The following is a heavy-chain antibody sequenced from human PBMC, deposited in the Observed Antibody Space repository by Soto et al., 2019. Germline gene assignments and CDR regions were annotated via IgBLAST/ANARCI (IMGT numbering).Heavy chain of an antibody. CDR2: ISYDGGNK. Sequence: QVQLVESGGGVVQPGRSLRLSCAASGFTFSSYGMHWVRQAPGKGLEWVSIISYDGGNKYYADSVKGRFTISRDNSKNTLYLQMNSLRAEDTAVYYCARWGACDYWGQGTLVTVSS. V-gene: IGHV3-30*03. J-gene: IGHJ4*02. CDR3: ARWGACDY. CDR1: GFTFSSYG. D-gene: IGHD1-26*01.